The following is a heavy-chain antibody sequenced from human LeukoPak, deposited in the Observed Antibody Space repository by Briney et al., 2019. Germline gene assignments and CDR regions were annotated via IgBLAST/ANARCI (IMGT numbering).Heavy chain of an antibody. CDR3: ARALKVVVTLDV. V-gene: IGHV3-23*01. Sequence: GGTLRLSCAAPGFTFSSYGMSWVRQAPGKGLEWVSAISGSGGSTYYADSVKGRFTISRDNSKNTLYLQMNSLRAEDTAVYYCARALKVVVTLDVWGKGTTVTISS. CDR1: GFTFSSYG. J-gene: IGHJ6*04. CDR2: ISGSGGST. D-gene: IGHD2-21*02.